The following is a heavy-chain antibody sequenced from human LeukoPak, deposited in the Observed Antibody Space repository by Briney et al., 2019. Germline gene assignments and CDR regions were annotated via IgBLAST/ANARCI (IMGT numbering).Heavy chain of an antibody. CDR3: ARSPQGTATTANWLDP. CDR2: VSYSGRT. Sequence: SETLSLTCTVSGGSIGSHYWGWIRQPPGKGLEWIGSVSYSGRTYYNPSLKTRVTVSLDTSKNQFPLNLISVTAADTAVYYCARSPQGTATTANWLDPWGQGTLVTVSS. V-gene: IGHV4-39*06. J-gene: IGHJ5*02. D-gene: IGHD4-17*01. CDR1: GGSIGSHY.